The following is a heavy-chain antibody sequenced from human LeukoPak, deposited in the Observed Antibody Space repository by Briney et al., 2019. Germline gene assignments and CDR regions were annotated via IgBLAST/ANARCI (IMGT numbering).Heavy chain of an antibody. CDR3: ARQQWLDGAYYFDY. D-gene: IGHD6-19*01. V-gene: IGHV4-34*01. CDR1: GGSFSGYY. Sequence: PSETLSLTCAVNGGSFSGYYWSWVRQSPRKGLEWIGEINHAGSTNYNPSLKSRVTVSVDTSKNQFSLRLTSVTAADTAVYFCARQQWLDGAYYFDYWGQGTLVTVSS. CDR2: INHAGST. J-gene: IGHJ4*02.